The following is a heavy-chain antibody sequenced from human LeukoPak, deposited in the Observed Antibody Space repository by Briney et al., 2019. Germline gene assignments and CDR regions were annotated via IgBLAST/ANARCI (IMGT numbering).Heavy chain of an antibody. Sequence: GGSLRLSCAASGFTFSSYTMNWVRQAPGKGLEWVSSISSTSTYIYYADSVKGRFTISRDNAKNSLYQQMNSLRAEDTAVYYCAGENYYESSGFNWGQGTLVTVSS. D-gene: IGHD3-22*01. CDR2: ISSTSTYI. CDR3: AGENYYESSGFN. J-gene: IGHJ4*02. CDR1: GFTFSSYT. V-gene: IGHV3-21*01.